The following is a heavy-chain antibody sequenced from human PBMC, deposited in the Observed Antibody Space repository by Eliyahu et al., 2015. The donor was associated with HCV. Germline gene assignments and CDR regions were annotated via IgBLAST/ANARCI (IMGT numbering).Heavy chain of an antibody. Sequence: EVQLLESGGGLVQPGGSLRLSCAASGFTFSXYAXXXVRQXPGXGLEWVSAISGSGGSTYYADSVKGRFTISRDNSKNTLYLQMNSLRAEDTAVYYCAKSPNRARVVPAAIPSYSSSLNWFDPWGQGTLVTVSS. J-gene: IGHJ5*02. V-gene: IGHV3-23*01. CDR1: GFTFSXYA. CDR2: ISGSGGST. D-gene: IGHD2-2*02. CDR3: AKSPNRARVVPAAIPSYSSSLNWFDP.